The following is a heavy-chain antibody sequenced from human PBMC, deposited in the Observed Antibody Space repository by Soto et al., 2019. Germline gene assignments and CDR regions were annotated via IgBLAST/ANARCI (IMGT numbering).Heavy chain of an antibody. D-gene: IGHD6-6*01. CDR2: IIPIFGTA. Sequence: SVKVSCKASEGTFSSYAISWVRQAPGQGLEWMGGIIPIFGTANYAQKFQGRVTITADESTSTAYMELSSLRSEDTAVYYCARNREYSSSSLHDYWGQGTLVTVSS. J-gene: IGHJ4*02. V-gene: IGHV1-69*13. CDR1: EGTFSSYA. CDR3: ARNREYSSSSLHDY.